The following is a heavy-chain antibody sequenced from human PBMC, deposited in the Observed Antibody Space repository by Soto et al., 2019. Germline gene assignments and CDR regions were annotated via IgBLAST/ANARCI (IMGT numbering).Heavy chain of an antibody. Sequence: EVQLVESGGGLVKPGGSLRLYCAASGFTFSSYSMNWVRQAPGKGLEWVSSISSSSSYIYYADSVKGRFTISRDNAKNSLYVQMNSLRAEDTAVYYCARDERDDYGDYHDCYFDLWGRGTPVTVPS. D-gene: IGHD4-17*01. V-gene: IGHV3-21*01. J-gene: IGHJ2*01. CDR2: ISSSSSYI. CDR3: ARDERDDYGDYHDCYFDL. CDR1: GFTFSSYS.